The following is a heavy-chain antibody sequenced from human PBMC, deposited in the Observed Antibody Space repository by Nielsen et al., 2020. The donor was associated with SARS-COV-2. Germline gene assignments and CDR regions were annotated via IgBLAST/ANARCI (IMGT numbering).Heavy chain of an antibody. Sequence: GESLKISCAASGFTFSDYYMSWIRQAPGKGLEWVSYISSSGSTIYYADSVKGRFTISRDNAKNSLYLRMNSLRAEDTAVYYCARVLLGYYGMDVWGQGTTVTVSS. CDR3: ARVLLGYYGMDV. CDR2: ISSSGSTI. V-gene: IGHV3-11*01. CDR1: GFTFSDYY. D-gene: IGHD2/OR15-2a*01. J-gene: IGHJ6*02.